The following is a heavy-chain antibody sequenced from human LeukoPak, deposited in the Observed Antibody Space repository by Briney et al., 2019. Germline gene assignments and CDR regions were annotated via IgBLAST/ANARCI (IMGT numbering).Heavy chain of an antibody. CDR2: IYYSGST. J-gene: IGHJ4*02. D-gene: IGHD5-24*01. Sequence: SETLSLTCTVSGGSISSYYWSWIRQPPGKGLEWIGYIYYSGSTNYNPSLKSRVTISVDTSKNQFSLKLSSVTAADTAVYYCSRDLAVYGYNGKGDSWGQGTLVTVSS. CDR3: SRDLAVYGYNGKGDS. CDR1: GGSISSYY. V-gene: IGHV4-59*01.